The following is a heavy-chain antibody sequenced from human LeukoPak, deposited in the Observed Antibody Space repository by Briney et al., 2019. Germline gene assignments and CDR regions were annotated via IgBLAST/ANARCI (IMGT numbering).Heavy chain of an antibody. CDR2: ISAYNGNT. V-gene: IGHV1-18*01. Sequence: ASVKVSCKASGYTFTSYGISWVRQAPGQGLEWMGWISAYNGNTNYAQKLQGRVTMTTDTSTSTAYMELRSLRSDDTAVYYCASDESYYYDSSGLDYWGQGTLVTVSS. D-gene: IGHD3-22*01. CDR3: ASDESYYYDSSGLDY. CDR1: GYTFTSYG. J-gene: IGHJ4*02.